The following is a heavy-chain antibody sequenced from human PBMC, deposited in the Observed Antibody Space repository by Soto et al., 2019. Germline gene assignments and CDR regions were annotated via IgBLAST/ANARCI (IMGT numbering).Heavy chain of an antibody. CDR2: INHSGTT. J-gene: IGHJ6*02. V-gene: IGHV4-34*03. CDR1: GGPFSRFY. Sequence: PSETLSVAGAVYGGPFSRFYWRWIRHPPGKCLEWIGEINHSGTTNSKPSLKSRVTISVDRAKNQFSLKLTSVTAADAAVYFCATKSYINSRDYYYYAMDVCGQGTTVTVSS. CDR3: ATKSYINSRDYYYYAMDV. D-gene: IGHD4-4*01.